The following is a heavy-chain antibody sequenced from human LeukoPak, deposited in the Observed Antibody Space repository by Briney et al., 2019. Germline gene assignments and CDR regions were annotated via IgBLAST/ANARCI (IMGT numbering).Heavy chain of an antibody. V-gene: IGHV3-11*01. CDR3: AREFLTGYYTAFDI. CDR2: ISTRGSTV. CDR1: GFTFSDYY. Sequence: PGGSLRLSCAASGFTFSDYYMSWIRQAPGKGLEWVSHISTRGSTVYYADSVKGRFTISRDNAKNSLYLQMNSLRAEDTAVYYCAREFLTGYYTAFDIWGQGTMVTVSS. D-gene: IGHD3-9*01. J-gene: IGHJ3*02.